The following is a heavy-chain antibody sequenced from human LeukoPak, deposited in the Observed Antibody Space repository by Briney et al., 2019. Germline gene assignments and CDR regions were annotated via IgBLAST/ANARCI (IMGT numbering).Heavy chain of an antibody. CDR3: ARNVKYSSSWCLDY. V-gene: IGHV1-8*03. D-gene: IGHD6-13*01. J-gene: IGHJ4*02. Sequence: ASVKVSCKASGYTFTSYDINWVRQATGQGLEWMGWMNPNSGNTGYAQKFQGRVTITRNTSISTAYMELSSLRSEDTAVYYCARNVKYSSSWCLDYWGQGTLVTVSS. CDR1: GYTFTSYD. CDR2: MNPNSGNT.